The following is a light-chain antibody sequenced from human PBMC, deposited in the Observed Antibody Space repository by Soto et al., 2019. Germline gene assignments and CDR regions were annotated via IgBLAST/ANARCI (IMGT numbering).Light chain of an antibody. CDR2: LAS. CDR1: QAVNTR. V-gene: IGKV3-11*01. CDR3: HQRQSWPRT. Sequence: EIVLTQSPATLSSFPGDRVTLSCRDSQAVNTRLAWYQHKPGQAPRLLIYLASNRAAGVPARFSGSGSGTDFTLTISDVEPEDFAVYYCHQRQSWPRTFGQGTTVDIK. J-gene: IGKJ1*01.